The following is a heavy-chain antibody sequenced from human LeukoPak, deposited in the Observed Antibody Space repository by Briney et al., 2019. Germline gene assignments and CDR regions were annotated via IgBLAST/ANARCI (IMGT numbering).Heavy chain of an antibody. Sequence: GGSLRLSCAASGFTFSSYAMHWVRQAPGKGLEWVAVISYDGSNKYYADSVRGRFTISRDNAKNTLYLQMNSLRAEDTAVYYCVRVNWNDGRVFWGQGTLVTVS. V-gene: IGHV3-30-3*01. CDR1: GFTFSSYA. J-gene: IGHJ4*02. D-gene: IGHD1-1*01. CDR2: ISYDGSNK. CDR3: VRVNWNDGRVF.